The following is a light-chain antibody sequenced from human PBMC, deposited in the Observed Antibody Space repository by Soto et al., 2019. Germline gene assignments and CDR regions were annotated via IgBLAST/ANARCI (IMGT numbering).Light chain of an antibody. CDR1: QGISKY. CDR2: AAS. CDR3: LQRTSNQWT. Sequence: DIQMTQSPSAMSASVGDRVTITCRASQGISKYLAWFQQRPGKVPRRLVYAASRLQSGVPSRFSGRGTGTEFTLTVGSLQDEDFGTCSCLQRTSNQWTLGQWTKVDIK. J-gene: IGKJ1*01. V-gene: IGKV1-17*03.